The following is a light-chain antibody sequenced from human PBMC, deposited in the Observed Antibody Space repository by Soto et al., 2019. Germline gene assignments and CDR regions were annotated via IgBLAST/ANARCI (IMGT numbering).Light chain of an antibody. CDR2: EVT. J-gene: IGLJ1*01. CDR3: SSYTNINTRACV. CDR1: SGDIGSYNR. Sequence: QSALTQPASVSGSPGQSITISCTGTSGDIGSYNRVSWYQQHPGKAPKLIIYEVTDRPSGVSNRFSGSKSGNTASPTISGLQAEDEAEYYCSSYTNINTRACVFGTGTKLTVL. V-gene: IGLV2-14*01.